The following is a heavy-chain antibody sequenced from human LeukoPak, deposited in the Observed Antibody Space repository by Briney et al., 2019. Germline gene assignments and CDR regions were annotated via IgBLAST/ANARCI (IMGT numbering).Heavy chain of an antibody. CDR2: INGAGSGT. D-gene: IGHD3-10*01. V-gene: IGHV3-23*01. CDR3: AKDEYYISGSESFDY. J-gene: IGHJ4*02. Sequence: GGSLRLSCAASGFTFSTYAMTWVRQAPGKGPEWVSSINGAGSGTNYADSVQGRFTVSRDNSKNTLYLQMNSLRADDTAIYYCAKDEYYISGSESFDYWGQGALVTVSS. CDR1: GFTFSTYA.